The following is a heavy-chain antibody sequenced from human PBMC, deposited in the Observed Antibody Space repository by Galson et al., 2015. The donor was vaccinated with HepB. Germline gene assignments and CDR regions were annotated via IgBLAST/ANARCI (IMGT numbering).Heavy chain of an antibody. J-gene: IGHJ4*02. CDR1: GFTFSSYA. CDR3: VKEGDRESGLERRGYFDY. V-gene: IGHV3-64D*06. CDR2: ISSNGGST. D-gene: IGHD1-1*01. Sequence: SLRLSCAASGFTFSSYAMHWVRQAPGKGLEYVSAISSNGGSTYYADSVKGRFTISRDNSKNTLYLQMSSLRAEDTAVYYCVKEGDRESGLERRGYFDYWGQGTLVTVSS.